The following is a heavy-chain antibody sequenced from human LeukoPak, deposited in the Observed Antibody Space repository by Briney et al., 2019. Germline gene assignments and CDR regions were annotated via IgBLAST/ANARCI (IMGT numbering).Heavy chain of an antibody. Sequence: SETLSLTRTVSGGSISSYYWSWIRQPPGKGLEWIGYIYYSGSTNYNPSLKSRVTISVDTSKNQFSLKLSSVTAADTAVYYCAGSSGWTGFDYWGQGTLVTVSS. CDR1: GGSISSYY. CDR2: IYYSGST. CDR3: AGSSGWTGFDY. V-gene: IGHV4-59*08. J-gene: IGHJ4*02. D-gene: IGHD6-19*01.